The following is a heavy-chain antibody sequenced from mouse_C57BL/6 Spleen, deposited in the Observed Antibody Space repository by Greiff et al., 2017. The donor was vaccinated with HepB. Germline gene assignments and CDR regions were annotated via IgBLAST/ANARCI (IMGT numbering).Heavy chain of an antibody. CDR2: IDPETGGT. CDR3: TRDLDY. V-gene: IGHV1-15*01. Sequence: QVQLKESGAELVRPGASVTLSCKASGYTFTDYEMHWVKQTPVHGLEWIGAIDPETGGTAYNQKFKGKAIRTADKSSSTAYMELRSLTSEDSAVYYCTRDLDYWGQGTTLTVSS. D-gene: IGHD3-3*01. CDR1: GYTFTDYE. J-gene: IGHJ2*01.